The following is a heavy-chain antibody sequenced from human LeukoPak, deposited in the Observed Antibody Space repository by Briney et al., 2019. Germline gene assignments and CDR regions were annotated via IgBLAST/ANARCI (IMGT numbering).Heavy chain of an antibody. D-gene: IGHD3-10*01. CDR3: AREETRITMLRGVTYFEY. V-gene: IGHV3-20*04. CDR1: GFTFDDYG. CDR2: ISRNGGST. J-gene: IGHJ4*02. Sequence: PGGSLRLSCAASGFTFDDYGMSWVRQAPGKGLEWVSFISRNGGSTGYADSVKGRFTISRDNAKNSLYLQMSSLRAEDTALYYCAREETRITMLRGVTYFEYWGQGTLVTVSS.